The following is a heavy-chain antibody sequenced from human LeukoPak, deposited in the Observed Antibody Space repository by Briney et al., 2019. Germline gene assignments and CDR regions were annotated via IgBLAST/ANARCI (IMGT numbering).Heavy chain of an antibody. CDR2: IYAGGST. V-gene: IGHV3-53*01. J-gene: IGHJ4*02. CDR1: GFTVSSNY. CDR3: ARSKSRGDYYFDN. Sequence: GGSLRLSCAASGFTVSSNYMSWVRQAPGKGLERVSVIYAGGSTYYADSVKGGFSIPRDNSKNTLYLQMNSLRAEDTAVYYCARSKSRGDYYFDNWGQGTLVTVSS. D-gene: IGHD2-21*02.